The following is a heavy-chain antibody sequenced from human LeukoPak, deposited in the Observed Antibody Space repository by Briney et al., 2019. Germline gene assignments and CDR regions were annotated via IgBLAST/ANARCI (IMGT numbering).Heavy chain of an antibody. CDR3: ARRSKLVSSATWRWFDP. CDR1: GYSFNMYG. CDR2: IRSDNGNA. Sequence: ASVKVSCKASGYSFNMYGISWLRKAPGQGLEWMGWIRSDNGNADYAQKFQGRVSMTTDPSTSTVYMELKSLRSDDTAVYYCARRSKLVSSATWRWFDPWGQGTQVTVFS. D-gene: IGHD6-19*01. V-gene: IGHV1-18*04. J-gene: IGHJ5*02.